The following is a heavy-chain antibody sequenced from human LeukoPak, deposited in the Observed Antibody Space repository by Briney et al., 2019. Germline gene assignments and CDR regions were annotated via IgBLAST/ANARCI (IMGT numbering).Heavy chain of an antibody. Sequence: SETLSLTCTVSGGPISSYYWSWIRQPPGKGLEWIGYIYYSGSTNYNPSLKSRVTISVDTSKNQFSLKLSSVTAADTAVYYCATTNFDYYGSGRPYYGMDVWGQGTTVTVSS. CDR2: IYYSGST. J-gene: IGHJ6*02. V-gene: IGHV4-59*08. CDR3: ATTNFDYYGSGRPYYGMDV. D-gene: IGHD3-10*01. CDR1: GGPISSYY.